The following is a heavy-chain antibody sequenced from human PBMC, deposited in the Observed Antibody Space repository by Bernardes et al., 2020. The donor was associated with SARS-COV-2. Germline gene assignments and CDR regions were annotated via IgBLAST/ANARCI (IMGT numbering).Heavy chain of an antibody. CDR1: GFTFGDYG. D-gene: IGHD3-3*01. CDR3: TRRSGAYDFWSGYPDY. V-gene: IGHV3-49*03. J-gene: IGHJ4*02. Sequence: SLRLSCTASGFTFGDYGMSWFRQAPGKGLQWVGFIRSKEYGGTTEYAASVKGRFTISRDDSKDIAYLQMNSLKTEDTAVYYCTRRSGAYDFWSGYPDYWGQGTLVTVSS. CDR2: IRSKEYGGTT.